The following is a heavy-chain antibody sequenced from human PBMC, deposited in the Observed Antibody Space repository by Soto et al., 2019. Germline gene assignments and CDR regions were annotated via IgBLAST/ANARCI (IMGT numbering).Heavy chain of an antibody. Sequence: GGSLRLSCEASGFTFGHYWMHWVRQGPGKGLEWVSRVNSDGSSAGYADSVKGRFTISRDNAKNTVYLQMNSLRAEDTAVYYCARFGTYYDSSGFLYWGQGALVTVSS. CDR3: ARFGTYYDSSGFLY. D-gene: IGHD3-22*01. J-gene: IGHJ4*02. CDR1: GFTFGHYW. CDR2: VNSDGSSA. V-gene: IGHV3-74*01.